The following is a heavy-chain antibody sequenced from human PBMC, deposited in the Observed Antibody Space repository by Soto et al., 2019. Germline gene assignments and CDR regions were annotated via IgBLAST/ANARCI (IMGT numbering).Heavy chain of an antibody. CDR2: ISGSGGSS. J-gene: IGHJ6*02. CDR3: AKVTKRAAAGRYEYYKYGMDV. CDR1: GFAFSTYA. D-gene: IGHD6-13*01. V-gene: IGHV3-23*01. Sequence: GGSLRLSCAASGFAFSTYAMTWVRQAPGKGLEWVSAISGSGGSSYYAASVKGRFTISRDNSKNTLFLQMNGLRAEDTAVYYCAKVTKRAAAGRYEYYKYGMDVWGQGTTVTVSS.